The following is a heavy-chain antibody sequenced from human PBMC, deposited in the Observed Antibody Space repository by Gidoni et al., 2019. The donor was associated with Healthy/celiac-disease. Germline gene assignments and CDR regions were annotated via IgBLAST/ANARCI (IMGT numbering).Heavy chain of an antibody. J-gene: IGHJ4*02. V-gene: IGHV3-23*01. CDR1: GFTFSSYA. CDR2: ISGSGGST. CDR3: AKDIVPYSSSDYFDY. Sequence: EVQLLESGGGLVQPGGSLRLPCAASGFTFSSYAMSWVRQAPGKGLEWVSAISGSGGSTYYADSVKGRFTISRDNSKNTLYLQMNSLRAEDTAVYYCAKDIVPYSSSDYFDYWGQGTLVTVSS. D-gene: IGHD6-6*01.